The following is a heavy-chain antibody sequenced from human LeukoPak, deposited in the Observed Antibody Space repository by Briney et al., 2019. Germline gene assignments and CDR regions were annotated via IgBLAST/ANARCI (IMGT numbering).Heavy chain of an antibody. J-gene: IGHJ1*01. CDR2: ISSSGSTI. Sequence: GGSLRLSCAASGFTFSTSDMNWIRQAPGKGLEWVSHISSSGSTITCADSVKGRFTVSRVNTKNSLYLQMNSLRADDTAIYYCARTKWQLPWAWGQGTLVTVSS. D-gene: IGHD1-26*01. CDR1: GFTFSTSD. V-gene: IGHV3-48*03. CDR3: ARTKWQLPWA.